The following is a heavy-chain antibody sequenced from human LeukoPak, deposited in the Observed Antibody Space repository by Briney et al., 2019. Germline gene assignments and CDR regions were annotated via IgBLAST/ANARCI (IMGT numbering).Heavy chain of an antibody. D-gene: IGHD2-21*02. J-gene: IGHJ6*02. CDR1: GGTFRNYA. V-gene: IGHV1-69*13. Sequence: PRASVKVSCKASGGTFRNYAITWVRQAPGHGLEWMGGIIPIFGTTTYAQKFQGRVTITADDSTSAVYLELSSLTSEDTAVYYCASRLCGGVCQQNDYYYFGMDVWGQGTTVTVSS. CDR2: IIPIFGTT. CDR3: ASRLCGGVCQQNDYYYFGMDV.